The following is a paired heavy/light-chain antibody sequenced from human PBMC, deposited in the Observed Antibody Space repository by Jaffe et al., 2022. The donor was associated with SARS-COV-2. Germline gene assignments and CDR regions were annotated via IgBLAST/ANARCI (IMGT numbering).Heavy chain of an antibody. CDR3: ARWGGPQGGYCDH. D-gene: IGHD3-16*01. CDR1: GYNFFDYG. Sequence: HLVQSGGEVKKPGASVKVSCKVSGYNFFDYGITWVRQAPGQGLEWMGWITPYNGHAYSAQKFQGRVTLTADTSTTTAFMELRSLRSDDTAIYYCARWGGPQGGYCDHWGQGTLVTVSS. CDR2: ITPYNGHA. J-gene: IGHJ4*02. V-gene: IGHV1-18*01.
Light chain of an antibody. V-gene: IGKV3-20*01. CDR2: GAS. J-gene: IGKJ1*01. CDR1: QSPSSTY. Sequence: EIVLTQSPGTLSLSPGERATLSCRASQSPSSTYLAWYQQKPGQAPRLLIYGASSRATGIPDRFSGSGSGTDFSLTISGLEPEDSAVYYCQQYGRSPWTFGQGTKVEIK. CDR3: QQYGRSPWT.